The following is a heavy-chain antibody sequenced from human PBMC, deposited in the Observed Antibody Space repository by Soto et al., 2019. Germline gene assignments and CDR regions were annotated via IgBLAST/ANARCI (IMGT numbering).Heavy chain of an antibody. Sequence: QVQLQESGPGLVKPSGTLSLTCAVSGDSISSTNWWTWVRQPPGKGLEWIGEIYHSGSTNYNPSFQRRVPISIDKSNNQFSQNLNSVTAADTPGYYCARVSTYYPGSGMYYFDSWGQGTLVTVSS. V-gene: IGHV4-4*02. CDR1: GDSISSTNW. J-gene: IGHJ4*02. CDR2: IYHSGST. D-gene: IGHD3-10*01. CDR3: ARVSTYYPGSGMYYFDS.